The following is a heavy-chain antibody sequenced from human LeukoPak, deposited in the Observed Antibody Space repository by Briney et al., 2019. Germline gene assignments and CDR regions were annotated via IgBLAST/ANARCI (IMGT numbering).Heavy chain of an antibody. Sequence: WASVKVSCKASGGTFSSYAISWVRQAPGQGLEWMGGIIPIFGTANYAQKFQGRVTITTDESTSTAYMELSSLRSEDTAVYYCARVRHYCSGGSCYYDYWGQGTLVTVSS. J-gene: IGHJ4*02. D-gene: IGHD2-15*01. CDR2: IIPIFGTA. CDR3: ARVRHYCSGGSCYYDY. V-gene: IGHV1-69*05. CDR1: GGTFSSYA.